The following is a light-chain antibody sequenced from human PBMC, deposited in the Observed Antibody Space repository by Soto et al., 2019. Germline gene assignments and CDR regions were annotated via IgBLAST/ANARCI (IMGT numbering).Light chain of an antibody. Sequence: SSELTQPPSVSVAPGQTAKITCGGDKIGSKSVHWYQQKAGQAPVLVVYDDTGRPSGIPERFSGSNSGNTATLTISRVEAGEEADYYCQVWDSSSEHVLFGGGTKLTVL. J-gene: IGLJ2*01. V-gene: IGLV3-21*02. CDR3: QVWDSSSEHVL. CDR2: DDT. CDR1: KIGSKS.